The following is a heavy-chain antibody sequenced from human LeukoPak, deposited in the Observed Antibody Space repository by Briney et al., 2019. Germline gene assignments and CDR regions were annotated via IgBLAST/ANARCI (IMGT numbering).Heavy chain of an antibody. D-gene: IGHD3-10*01. CDR3: ARGDITMVRAYFYGMDV. Sequence: ASVKVSCKASGYTFTSYYMHWVRQAPGQGLEWMGIINPSGGSTSYAQKFQGRVTMTRDTSTSTVYMELSSLRSEDTAVYYCARGDITMVRAYFYGMDVWGQGTTVTVSS. CDR1: GYTFTSYY. V-gene: IGHV1-46*01. J-gene: IGHJ6*02. CDR2: INPSGGST.